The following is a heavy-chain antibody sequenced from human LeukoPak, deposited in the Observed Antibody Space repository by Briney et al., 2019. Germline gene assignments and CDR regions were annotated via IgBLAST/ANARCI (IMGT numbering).Heavy chain of an antibody. J-gene: IGHJ5*02. CDR1: GYTFTSYA. Sequence: ASVKVSCKASGYTFTSYAMHWVRQAPGQRLEWMEWINAGNGNTKYSQKFQGRVTITRDTSASTAYLELSSLRSEDTAVYYCARRGGLGPFDPWGQGTLVTVSS. CDR2: INAGNGNT. V-gene: IGHV1-3*01. CDR3: ARRGGLGPFDP. D-gene: IGHD3-16*01.